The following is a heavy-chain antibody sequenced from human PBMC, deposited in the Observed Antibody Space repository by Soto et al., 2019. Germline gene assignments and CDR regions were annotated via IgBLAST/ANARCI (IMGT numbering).Heavy chain of an antibody. CDR2: IIPIFGTA. CDR1: GGTFSSYA. D-gene: IGHD3-3*01. J-gene: IGHJ6*02. V-gene: IGHV1-69*06. Sequence: SVKVSCKASGGTFSSYAISWVRQAPGQGLEWMGGIIPIFGTANYAQKFQGRVTITADKSTSTAYMELSSLRSEDTAVYYCGRHGDNYDCWSGFAWPASMDVWGQGTTVTVSS. CDR3: GRHGDNYDCWSGFAWPASMDV.